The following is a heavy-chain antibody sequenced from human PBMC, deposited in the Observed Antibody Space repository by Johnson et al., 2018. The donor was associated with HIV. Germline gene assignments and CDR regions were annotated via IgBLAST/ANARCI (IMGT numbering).Heavy chain of an antibody. V-gene: IGHV3-11*04. Sequence: QVQLVDSGGGSVKPGGSLRLSCAASGFSLSDYYMSWIRQAPGKGLEWISYIGRSGTTIYYADSVKGRFTISRDNSKNTLYLQMNSLRADDTAVYYCAKDLRVFDWFNAYDAFDIWGQGTMVTVSS. CDR1: GFSLSDYY. D-gene: IGHD3-9*01. CDR2: IGRSGTTI. J-gene: IGHJ3*02. CDR3: AKDLRVFDWFNAYDAFDI.